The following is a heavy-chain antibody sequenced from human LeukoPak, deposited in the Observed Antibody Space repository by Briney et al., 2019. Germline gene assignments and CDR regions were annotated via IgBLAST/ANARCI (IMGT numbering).Heavy chain of an antibody. Sequence: GGSLRLSCAASGFTFSSYAMSWVRQAPGKGLEWVSAISGSGGSTYYADSVKGRFTISRDNAKNTLYLQMNSLRAEDTAVYYCARDSRSSYNWFDPWGQGTLVTVSS. CDR3: ARDSRSSYNWFDP. V-gene: IGHV3-23*01. CDR2: ISGSGGST. CDR1: GFTFSSYA. J-gene: IGHJ5*02.